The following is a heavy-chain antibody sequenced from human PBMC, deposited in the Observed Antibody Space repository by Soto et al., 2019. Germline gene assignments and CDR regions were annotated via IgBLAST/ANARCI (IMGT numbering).Heavy chain of an antibody. CDR2: IYYSGST. D-gene: IGHD6-19*01. J-gene: IGHJ6*02. CDR3: ARVQYSSGWDYYYYYGMDV. Sequence: PSETLSLTCAVYGGSFSGYYWSWIRQPPGKGLEWIGHIYYSGSTNYNPSLKSRVTISVDTSKNQFSLKLSSVTAADTAVYYCARVQYSSGWDYYYYYGMDVWGQGTTVTVSS. V-gene: IGHV4-59*01. CDR1: GGSFSGYY.